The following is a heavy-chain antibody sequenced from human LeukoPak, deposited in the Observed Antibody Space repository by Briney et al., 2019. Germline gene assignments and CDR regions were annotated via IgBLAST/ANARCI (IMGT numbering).Heavy chain of an antibody. V-gene: IGHV4-61*01. D-gene: IGHD5-18*01. CDR3: ARTNEGGYTYDYFYYYYMDV. J-gene: IGHJ6*03. CDR1: GGSISSGSYY. CDR2: IHYSGST. Sequence: SQTLSLTCTVSGGSISSGSYYWSWSRQPPGKGLRWIGDIHYSGSTNYNPSLKSRVTISVNMSKNQFSLRLSSVTAADTAVYYCARTNEGGYTYDYFYYYYMDVWGKGTTVTISS.